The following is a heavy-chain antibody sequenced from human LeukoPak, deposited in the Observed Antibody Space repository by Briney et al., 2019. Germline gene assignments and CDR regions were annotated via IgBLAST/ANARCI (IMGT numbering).Heavy chain of an antibody. J-gene: IGHJ4*02. CDR1: GYTFTGYY. CDR3: ARDGAYDYVWGSYRYTLDY. D-gene: IGHD3-16*02. V-gene: IGHV1-3*03. Sequence: ASVKVSCKASGYTFTGYYMHWVRQAPGQRLEWMGWINAGNGNTKYSQEFQGRVTITRDTSASTAYMELSSLRSEDMAVYYCARDGAYDYVWGSYRYTLDYWGQGTLVTVSS. CDR2: INAGNGNT.